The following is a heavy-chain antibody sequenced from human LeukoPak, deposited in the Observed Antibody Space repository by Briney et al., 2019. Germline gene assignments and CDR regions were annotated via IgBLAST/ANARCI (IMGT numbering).Heavy chain of an antibody. CDR2: VYYTGSA. D-gene: IGHD3-10*01. Sequence: SGTLSLTCTVSGGSISSTSYHWAWIRQPPGKGLEWIATVYYTGSAYYNPSLKSRVTISVDTSKSQFSLKLSSVTTADTALYYCARYASGSYYWFDPWGQGTLVTVSS. CDR1: GGSISSTSYH. J-gene: IGHJ5*02. V-gene: IGHV4-39*01. CDR3: ARYASGSYYWFDP.